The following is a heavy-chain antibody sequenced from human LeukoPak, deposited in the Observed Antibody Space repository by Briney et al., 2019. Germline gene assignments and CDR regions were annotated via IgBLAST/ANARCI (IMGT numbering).Heavy chain of an antibody. CDR2: ISSSSSYI. CDR3: ARERVVSSSSSGFDY. Sequence: GGSLRLSCAASGFTFSSYSMNWVRQAPGKGLEWVSSISSSSSYIYYADSVKGRFTISRDNSKNTLYLQMNSLRAEDTAVYYCARERVVSSSSSGFDYWGQGTLVTVSS. D-gene: IGHD6-6*01. V-gene: IGHV3-21*01. J-gene: IGHJ4*02. CDR1: GFTFSSYS.